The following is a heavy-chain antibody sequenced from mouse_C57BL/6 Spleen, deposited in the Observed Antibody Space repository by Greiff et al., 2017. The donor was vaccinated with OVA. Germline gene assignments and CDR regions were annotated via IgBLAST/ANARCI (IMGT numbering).Heavy chain of an antibody. CDR1: GYSFTGYY. V-gene: IGHV1-42*01. Sequence: VQLKQSGPELVKPGASVKISCKASGYSFTGYYMNWVKQSPEKSLEWIGEINPSTGGTTYNQKFKAKATLTVDKSSSTAYMQLKSLTSEDSAVYYCARGEMDYWGQGTSVTVSS. CDR2: INPSTGGT. J-gene: IGHJ4*01. CDR3: ARGEMDY.